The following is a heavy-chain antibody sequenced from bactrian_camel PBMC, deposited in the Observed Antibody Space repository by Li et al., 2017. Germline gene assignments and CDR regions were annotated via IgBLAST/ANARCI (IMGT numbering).Heavy chain of an antibody. J-gene: IGHJ4*01. CDR1: TGTFRSAR. Sequence: HVQLVESGGGSVQAGGSLRLSCAARTGTFRSARMGWIRQVSGQEREGVASIDADGETSYVDSVKGRFTVSRDNGKNSVYLQMDSLKLEDTAMYYCAADFGPYCSDPYLAHRANFEGQGTQVTVS. V-gene: IGHV3S9*01. D-gene: IGHD2*01. CDR2: IDADGET.